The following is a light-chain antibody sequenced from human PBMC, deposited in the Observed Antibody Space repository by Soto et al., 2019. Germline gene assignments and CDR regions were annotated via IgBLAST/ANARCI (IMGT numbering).Light chain of an antibody. CDR2: GAS. Sequence: EIVLTQSPGTLSLSPGEGASLSCRASHSVPKNFLAWYQQKPGQALRLLISGASSRATGIPDRFSGSGSGTDFTLTISRLEAEDFAVYFCQQYASSPLTFGGGTKVEIK. CDR3: QQYASSPLT. CDR1: HSVPKNF. J-gene: IGKJ4*01. V-gene: IGKV3-20*01.